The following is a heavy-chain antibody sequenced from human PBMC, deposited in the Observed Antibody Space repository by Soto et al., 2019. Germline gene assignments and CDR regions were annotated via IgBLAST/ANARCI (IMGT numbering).Heavy chain of an antibody. CDR1: GGSISSYY. CDR3: AREGSMVWGVPFDY. Sequence: TSETLSLTCTVSGGSISSYYWSWIRQPAGKGLEWIGRIYTSGSTNYNPSLKSRVTMSVDTSKNQFSLKLSSVTAADTAVYYCAREGSMVWGVPFDYWGQGTLVTVSS. V-gene: IGHV4-4*07. J-gene: IGHJ4*02. D-gene: IGHD3-10*01. CDR2: IYTSGST.